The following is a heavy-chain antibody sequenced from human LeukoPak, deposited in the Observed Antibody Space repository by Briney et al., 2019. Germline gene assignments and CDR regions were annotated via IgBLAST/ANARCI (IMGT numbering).Heavy chain of an antibody. CDR3: ARGRPDFWTNFYTYFLDS. D-gene: IGHD3/OR15-3a*01. Sequence: SETLSLTCTVSGGSISSSSYYWAWIRQPPGKGLEWIASIYYSGSTYYNPSLKSRVTISVDTSKNQFSLRLSSVTAADTAIYYCARGRPDFWTNFYTYFLDSWGQGTLVTVSS. V-gene: IGHV4-39*07. CDR1: GGSISSSSYY. CDR2: IYYSGST. J-gene: IGHJ4*02.